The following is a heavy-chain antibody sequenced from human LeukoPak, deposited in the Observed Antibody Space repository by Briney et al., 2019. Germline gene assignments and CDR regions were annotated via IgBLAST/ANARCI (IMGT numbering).Heavy chain of an antibody. CDR2: IYYSGST. V-gene: IGHV4-30-4*01. J-gene: IGHJ4*02. CDR3: ARLITIPSPFFDY. Sequence: PSQTLSLTCAVSGGSISSGDYYWSWIRQPPGKGLEWIGYIYYSGSTYYNPSLKSRVTISVDTSKNQFSLKLSSVTAADTAVYYCARLITIPSPFFDYWGQGTLVTVSS. CDR1: GGSISSGDYY. D-gene: IGHD3-9*01.